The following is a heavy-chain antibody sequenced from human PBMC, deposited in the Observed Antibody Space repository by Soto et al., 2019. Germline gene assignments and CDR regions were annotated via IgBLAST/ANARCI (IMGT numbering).Heavy chain of an antibody. V-gene: IGHV3-30*18. CDR3: AKGGGSCCFDS. J-gene: IGHJ4*02. CDR1: GFTFGNYD. CDR2: ISYDGSNK. Sequence: PGGSLRLSCAASGFTFGNYDMHWVRQAPGKGLEWVAVISYDGSNKYYADSVKGRFTISRDSSKNTLYLQMNSLRAEDTGVYYCAKGGGSCCFDSWRQGTLVTVSS. D-gene: IGHD2-15*01.